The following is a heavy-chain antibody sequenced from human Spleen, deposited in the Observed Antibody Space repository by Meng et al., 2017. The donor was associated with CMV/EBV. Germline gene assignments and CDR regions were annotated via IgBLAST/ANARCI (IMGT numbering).Heavy chain of an antibody. CDR3: ARVKDWTDDY. Sequence: VEVGESGGGLVKPGGALRLSCAASGFTFSDYYMSWIRQAPGKGLEWVSYISSSSSYTNYADSVKGRFTISRDNAKNSLYLQMNSLRAEDTAVYYCARVKDWTDDYWGQGTLVTVSS. CDR1: GFTFSDYY. V-gene: IGHV3-11*06. CDR2: ISSSSSYT. D-gene: IGHD3/OR15-3a*01. J-gene: IGHJ4*02.